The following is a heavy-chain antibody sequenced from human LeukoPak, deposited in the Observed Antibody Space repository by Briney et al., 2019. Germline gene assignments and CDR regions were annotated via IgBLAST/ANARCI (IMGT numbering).Heavy chain of an antibody. D-gene: IGHD1-26*01. CDR2: ISYDGSNK. Sequence: GGSLRLSCAASGFTFRSYDMHWVRQAPGKGLEWVAVISYDGSNKHYADSVKGRFTISRDNSKNTLYLQMNSLRAEDTAVYYCAKSEWELLGYFEYWGQGTLVTVSS. J-gene: IGHJ4*02. CDR3: AKSEWELLGYFEY. V-gene: IGHV3-30*18. CDR1: GFTFRSYD.